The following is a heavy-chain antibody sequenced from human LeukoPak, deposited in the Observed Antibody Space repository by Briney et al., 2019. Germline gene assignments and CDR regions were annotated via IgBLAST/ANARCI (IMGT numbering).Heavy chain of an antibody. V-gene: IGHV3-23*01. J-gene: IGHJ4*02. CDR2: ISGSGGST. Sequence: PGGSLRLSCAASGFTFSSYAMSWVRQAPGKGLEWVSAISGSGGSTYYADSVKGRFTISRDNSKNTLYLQMNSLRAEDTAVYYCASRITIFGMVITEIKAGVYYFDYWGQGALVTVSS. CDR1: GFTFSSYA. CDR3: ASRITIFGMVITEIKAGVYYFDY. D-gene: IGHD3-3*01.